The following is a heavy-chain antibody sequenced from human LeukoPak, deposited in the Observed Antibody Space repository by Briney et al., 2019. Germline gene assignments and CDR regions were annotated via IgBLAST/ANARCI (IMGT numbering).Heavy chain of an antibody. CDR2: INYSGNT. CDR1: GDSISSYY. Sequence: SETLSLTCTVSGDSISSYYWSWIRQPPGKGLEWMGYINYSGNTNYNPSLQSRLTISVDTSKHQFSLSLTSVTAAATAVYYCAREGRQDYVYFDCWGQGTLVTVSS. D-gene: IGHD4-17*01. J-gene: IGHJ4*02. CDR3: AREGRQDYVYFDC. V-gene: IGHV4-59*01.